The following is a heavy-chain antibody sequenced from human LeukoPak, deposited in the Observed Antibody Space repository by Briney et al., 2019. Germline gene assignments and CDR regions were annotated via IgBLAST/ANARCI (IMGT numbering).Heavy chain of an antibody. CDR1: GFSFSTFG. CDR2: ISKDESNK. CDR3: AKDNPVLEY. V-gene: IGHV3-30*18. Sequence: PGGSLRLSCAASGFSFSTFGTHWVRQTPGKGLEWVSHISKDESNKYYADSVKGRFTISRDTSKNTLFLQMNSLRVEDTAVYYCAKDNPVLEYWGQGTLVTVSS. J-gene: IGHJ4*02.